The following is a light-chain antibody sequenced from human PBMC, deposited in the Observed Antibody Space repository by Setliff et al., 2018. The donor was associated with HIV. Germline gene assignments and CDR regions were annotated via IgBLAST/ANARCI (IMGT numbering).Light chain of an antibody. Sequence: DIDLTQSPDSLSLSVGETATIDCKSTQNLFFITNTKHYLSWYQHKPGQPPKLLIYWGSTRASGVPARFTGSGSGRHYTLTISGLQAEDVAVYYCQQYFHRPKFGQGTKVDIK. CDR2: WGS. CDR1: QNLFFITNTKHY. V-gene: IGKV4-1*01. CDR3: QQYFHRPK. J-gene: IGKJ1*01.